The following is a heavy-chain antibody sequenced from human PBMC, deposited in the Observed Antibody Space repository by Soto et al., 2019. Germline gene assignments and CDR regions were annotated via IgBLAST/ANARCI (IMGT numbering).Heavy chain of an antibody. CDR2: ISAYNGNT. J-gene: IGHJ6*02. V-gene: IGHV1-18*04. CDR1: GYTVTSYG. D-gene: IGHD1-7*01. CDR3: ARDLDWNYDPYYYYYGMDV. Sequence: ASVKVSCKASGYTVTSYGISSVRQAPGQGLEWMGWISAYNGNTNYAQKLQGRVTMTTDTSTSTAYMELRSLRSDDTAVYYCARDLDWNYDPYYYYYGMDVWGQGTTVTVSS.